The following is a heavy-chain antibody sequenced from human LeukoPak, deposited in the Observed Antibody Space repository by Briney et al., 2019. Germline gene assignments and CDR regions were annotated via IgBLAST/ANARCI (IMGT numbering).Heavy chain of an antibody. Sequence: GGSLRLSCAASGFTFSSYAMSWVRQAPGKGLEWASAISGSGGSTYYADSVKGRFTISRDNSKNTLYLQMNSLRAEDTAVYYCAKDLAYCGGDCYAPIEYFQHWGQGTLVTVSS. CDR3: AKDLAYCGGDCYAPIEYFQH. D-gene: IGHD2-21*02. CDR2: ISGSGGST. V-gene: IGHV3-23*01. CDR1: GFTFSSYA. J-gene: IGHJ1*01.